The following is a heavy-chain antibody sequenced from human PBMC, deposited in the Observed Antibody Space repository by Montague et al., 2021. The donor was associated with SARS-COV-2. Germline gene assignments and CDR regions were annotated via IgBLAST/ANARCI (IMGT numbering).Heavy chain of an antibody. V-gene: IGHV4-61*08. Sequence: SETLSLTCTVSGGSVSSGGYCWSWIRQPPGKGLEWIGYIYYSGSTNYNPSLKSRVTISLDTSKNQFSLKLTSVTAADTAVYYCARVSLAAAATRSDYWGQGTLVTVSS. D-gene: IGHD6-13*01. CDR2: IYYSGST. CDR3: ARVSLAAAATRSDY. CDR1: GGSVSSGGYC. J-gene: IGHJ4*02.